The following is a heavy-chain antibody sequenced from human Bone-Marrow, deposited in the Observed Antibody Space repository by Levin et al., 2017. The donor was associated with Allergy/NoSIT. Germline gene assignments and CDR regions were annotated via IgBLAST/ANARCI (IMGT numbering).Heavy chain of an antibody. V-gene: IGHV5-10-1*01. CDR3: ARHRRVYDSSGYYFYYYGMDV. J-gene: IGHJ6*02. Sequence: GESLKISCEGAGDSFTSHWISWVRQMPGKGLEWMGRIDPSDSYANYSASLQGHVTISADKSISTAYLQWSSLKASDTATYYCARHRRVYDSSGYYFYYYGMDVWGQGTTVTVSS. CDR1: GDSFTSHW. CDR2: IDPSDSYA. D-gene: IGHD3-22*01.